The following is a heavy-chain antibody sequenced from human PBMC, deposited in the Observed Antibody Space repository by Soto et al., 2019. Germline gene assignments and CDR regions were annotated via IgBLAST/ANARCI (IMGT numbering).Heavy chain of an antibody. CDR1: GYTFTSYG. D-gene: IGHD2-21*02. CDR2: ISAYNGNT. V-gene: IGHV1-18*01. CDR3: ARIGPVWCGDCRELFDP. J-gene: IGHJ5*02. Sequence: QVQLVQSGAEVKKPGASVKVSCKASGYTFTSYGISWVRPAPGQGREWMGWISAYNGNTNYAQKLQGRVTMTTDTSTMTAYMELRSLRSDDTAVYYCARIGPVWCGDCRELFDPWGQGTLVTVSS.